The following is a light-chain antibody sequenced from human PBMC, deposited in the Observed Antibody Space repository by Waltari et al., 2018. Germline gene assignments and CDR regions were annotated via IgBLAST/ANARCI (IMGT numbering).Light chain of an antibody. V-gene: IGKV4-1*01. Sequence: DIVMTQSPDSLAVSLGDRATITCKPSQSLLFSSNNKNYLAWYQQKPGQPPKLLIYWASIRESGVPDRFSGSGSGTDFTLTISSLQAEDVAVYYCQQYDTTPLTFGGGTKVEIK. CDR3: QQYDTTPLT. CDR2: WAS. J-gene: IGKJ4*01. CDR1: QSLLFSSNNKNY.